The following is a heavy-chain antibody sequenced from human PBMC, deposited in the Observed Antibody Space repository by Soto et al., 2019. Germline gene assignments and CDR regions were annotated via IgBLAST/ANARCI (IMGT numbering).Heavy chain of an antibody. CDR2: IDSYGSAT. D-gene: IGHD3-3*01. Sequence: VGSLRLSCAASGFTFSRYWMHWVRQAPGKGLVWVSRIDSYGSATSQVDSVEGRFTISRDNAKNTLYLQMNSLRAEDTAVYYCARGWVEGLSRQPPTDYWGQGTLVTVSS. CDR3: ARGWVEGLSRQPPTDY. V-gene: IGHV3-74*01. CDR1: GFTFSRYW. J-gene: IGHJ4*02.